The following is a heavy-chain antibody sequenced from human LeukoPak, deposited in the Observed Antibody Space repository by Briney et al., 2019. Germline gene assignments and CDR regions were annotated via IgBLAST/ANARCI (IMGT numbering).Heavy chain of an antibody. Sequence: PSETLSLTCTVSGVSVSSYYWSWIRQAAGEGLEWIGRFYTSGNTNYNPSLKSRVTISVDKSNNQFSLKLISVTAADTGMYYCAVDNRDYWGQGTLVTVSS. CDR3: AVDNRDY. CDR2: FYTSGNT. V-gene: IGHV4-4*07. D-gene: IGHD2-2*01. CDR1: GVSVSSYY. J-gene: IGHJ4*02.